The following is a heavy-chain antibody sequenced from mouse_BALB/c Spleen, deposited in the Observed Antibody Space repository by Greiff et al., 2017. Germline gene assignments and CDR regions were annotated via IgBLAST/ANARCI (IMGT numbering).Heavy chain of an antibody. CDR3: GRNFDCAF. CDR1: GFSLNSYG. V-gene: IGHV2-9*02. CDR2: IWAGGST. J-gene: IGHJ3*01. Sequence: VKLMESGAGLVAPSQSLSLTCTVSGFSLNSYGVHWVRQPPGKGLEWLGVIWAGGSTNYNSALMSRLSISKDNSKSQVILKMNSRQTVDTAMYYCGRNFDCAFWGAWTLVTVSA.